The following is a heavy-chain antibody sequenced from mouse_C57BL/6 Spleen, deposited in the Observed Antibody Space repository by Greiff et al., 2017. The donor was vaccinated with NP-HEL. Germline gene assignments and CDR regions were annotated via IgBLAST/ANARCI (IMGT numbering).Heavy chain of an antibody. Sequence: QVHVKQSGAELVKPGASVKLSCKASGYTFTSYWMHWVKQRPGQGLEWIGMIHPNSGSTNYNEKFKSKATLTVDKSSSTAYMQLSSLTSEDSAVYYCAKALITTVVATDYFDYWGQGTTLTVSS. CDR3: AKALITTVVATDYFDY. J-gene: IGHJ2*01. V-gene: IGHV1-64*01. D-gene: IGHD1-1*01. CDR1: GYTFTSYW. CDR2: IHPNSGST.